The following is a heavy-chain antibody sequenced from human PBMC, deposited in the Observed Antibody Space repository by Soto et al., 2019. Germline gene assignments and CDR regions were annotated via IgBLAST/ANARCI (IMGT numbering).Heavy chain of an antibody. D-gene: IGHD6-13*01. V-gene: IGHV3-30-3*01. CDR1: GFTFSSYA. J-gene: IGHJ6*02. Sequence: PGGSLRLSCAGSGFTFSSYAVHWVRQAPGKGLEWVAVISYDGSNKYYADSVKGRFTISRDNSKNTLYLQMNSLRAEDTAVYYCARDPGIAYYYYYGMDVWGQGTTVTVSS. CDR2: ISYDGSNK. CDR3: ARDPGIAYYYYYGMDV.